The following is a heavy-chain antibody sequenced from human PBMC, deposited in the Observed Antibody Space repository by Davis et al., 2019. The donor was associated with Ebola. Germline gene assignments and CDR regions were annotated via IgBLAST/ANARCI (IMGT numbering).Heavy chain of an antibody. V-gene: IGHV4-59*11. D-gene: IGHD3-22*01. CDR1: DGSISSHY. Sequence: PSETLSLTCTFSDGSISSHYWNWVRQPPGKGLEWIGIIYDSGRTNSNPSLKSRVTISADTSKNQFSLKLTSVTAADTAVYYCVRFGYGAYWGQGTLVTVSS. CDR3: VRFGYGAY. CDR2: IYDSGRT. J-gene: IGHJ4*02.